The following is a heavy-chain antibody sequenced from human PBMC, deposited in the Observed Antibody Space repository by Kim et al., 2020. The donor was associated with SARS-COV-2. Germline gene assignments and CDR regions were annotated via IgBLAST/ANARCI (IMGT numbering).Heavy chain of an antibody. Sequence: ASVKVSCKASVYTFTSYAMHWVRQAPGQRLEWMGWINAGNGNTKYSQKFQGRVTITRDTSASTAYMELSSLRSEDTAVYYCASGTCTSCYDNLYYYYSGMDVWGQGTTVTVSS. J-gene: IGHJ6*02. D-gene: IGHD2-2*01. CDR3: ASGTCTSCYDNLYYYYSGMDV. CDR1: VYTFTSYA. V-gene: IGHV1-3*01. CDR2: INAGNGNT.